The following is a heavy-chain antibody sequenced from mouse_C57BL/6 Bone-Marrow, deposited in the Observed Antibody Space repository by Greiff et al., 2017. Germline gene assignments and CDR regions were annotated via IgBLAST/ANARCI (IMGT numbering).Heavy chain of an antibody. CDR3: ARVPDSSGYFAY. CDR2: IDPANGNT. V-gene: IGHV14-3*01. Sequence: VQLQQSVAELVRPGASVKLSCTASGFNIKNTYMHWVKQRPEPGLEWIGRIDPANGNTKSAPQFQGKATITAGTSSNTAYLQLSSLTSEDTAIYYCARVPDSSGYFAYWGQGTLVTVSA. D-gene: IGHD3-2*02. J-gene: IGHJ3*01. CDR1: GFNIKNTY.